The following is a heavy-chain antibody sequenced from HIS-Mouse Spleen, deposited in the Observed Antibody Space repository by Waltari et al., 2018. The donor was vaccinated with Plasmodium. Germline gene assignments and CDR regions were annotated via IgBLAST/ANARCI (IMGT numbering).Heavy chain of an antibody. CDR3: ARGGYSSSSYYFDY. CDR2: ICYSGGT. Sequence: VQLQESGPGLVKPSEPLSLTGTASGGSISSYSWTWIRQPPGKGLEWIAYICYSGGTNYNPSLKSRVTISVDTSKNQFSLKLSSVTAADTAVFYCARGGYSSSSYYFDYWGQGTLVTVSS. CDR1: GGSISSYS. J-gene: IGHJ4*02. V-gene: IGHV4-59*01. D-gene: IGHD6-6*01.